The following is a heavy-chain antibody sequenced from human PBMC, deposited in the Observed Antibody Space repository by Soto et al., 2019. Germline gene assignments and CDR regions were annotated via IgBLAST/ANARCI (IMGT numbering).Heavy chain of an antibody. J-gene: IGHJ4*02. V-gene: IGHV3-23*01. CDR2: ISGGGNDR. D-gene: IGHD6-13*01. CDR1: GFTFSSYA. CDR3: ARSLFIASTDTEPFDS. Sequence: EVQLLESGGGLVQPGGSLTLSCAASGFTFSSYAMSWVRQAPGKGLEWVSAISGGGNDRVYADSVRGRFTISRDNSRNTLYLHMNSLRAEDTAFHYGARSLFIASTDTEPFDSWGQGTLVTVSS.